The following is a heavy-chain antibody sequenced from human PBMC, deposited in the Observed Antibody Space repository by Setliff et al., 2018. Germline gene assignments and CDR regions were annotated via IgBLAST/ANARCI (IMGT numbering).Heavy chain of an antibody. CDR1: GYIFKSYG. Sequence: ASVKVSCKASGYIFKSYGISWVRQAPGQGLEWMGWISSYNDVTNYAQKVQGRVTMTTDKSTSTAYMELKSLKSDDTAMYFCARGVAGASPNYYYMDAWGRGTTVTVSS. CDR2: ISSYNDVT. D-gene: IGHD6-19*01. V-gene: IGHV1-18*01. CDR3: ARGVAGASPNYYYMDA. J-gene: IGHJ6*03.